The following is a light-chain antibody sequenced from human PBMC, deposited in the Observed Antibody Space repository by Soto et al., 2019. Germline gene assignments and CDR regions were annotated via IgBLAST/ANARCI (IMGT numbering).Light chain of an antibody. CDR3: QQSYTAPLT. J-gene: IGKJ4*01. V-gene: IGKV1-39*01. CDR1: QYISTY. CDR2: AS. Sequence: DIQMTQSPSSLSASVGDRVTITCRASQYISTYLAWYQQKPGKAPCLLIFASSLQSGVPSRFSGSGSETDFTLTISSLQPEDFATYFCQQSYTAPLTSGGGTKVEL.